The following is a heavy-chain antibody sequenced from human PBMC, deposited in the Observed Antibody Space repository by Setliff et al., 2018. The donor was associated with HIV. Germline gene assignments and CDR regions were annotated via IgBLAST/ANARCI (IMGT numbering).Heavy chain of an antibody. CDR2: IIPIFGTA. V-gene: IGHV1-69*13. J-gene: IGHJ6*02. CDR1: GGTFSSYA. CDR3: EGGYDYLYYGMDV. Sequence: EASVKVSCKASGGTFSSYAISWVRQTPGQGLEWMGGIIPIFGTANYAQKFQGRVTITADESTSTAYMELRSLRSEDTAVYYCEGGYDYLYYGMDVWGQGTTVTVSS. D-gene: IGHD1-1*01.